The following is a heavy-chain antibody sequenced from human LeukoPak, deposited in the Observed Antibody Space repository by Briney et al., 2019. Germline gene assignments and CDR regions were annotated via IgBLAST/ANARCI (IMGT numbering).Heavy chain of an antibody. D-gene: IGHD6-19*01. V-gene: IGHV3-48*03. Sequence: GGSLGPSCAPPELTSGLFEATWAAKLLGKGLEGIPYISRSGGTIYYADSVKGRFTTSRDNAKNSLYLQMNSLRVEDTAVYYCARDSFSSGWFLFDYWGQGALVTVSS. CDR1: ELTSGLF. CDR2: ISRSGGTI. J-gene: IGHJ4*02. CDR3: ARDSFSSGWFLFDY.